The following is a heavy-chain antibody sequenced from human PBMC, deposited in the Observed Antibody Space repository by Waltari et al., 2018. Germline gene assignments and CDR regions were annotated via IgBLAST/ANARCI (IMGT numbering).Heavy chain of an antibody. Sequence: QVQLVHAGAEVKKPGASVKVSCKASGYTFTGYYIHWLRQAPGQGLEWRGWLNPNSGGINYAQKFQGRVTMTSDTSISAAYMELSRLRSDDTVVYYCARVGSRWRAQLLLPNFQHWGQGTLVTVSS. CDR2: LNPNSGGI. D-gene: IGHD1-1*01. V-gene: IGHV1-2*02. J-gene: IGHJ1*01. CDR3: ARVGSRWRAQLLLPNFQH. CDR1: GYTFTGYY.